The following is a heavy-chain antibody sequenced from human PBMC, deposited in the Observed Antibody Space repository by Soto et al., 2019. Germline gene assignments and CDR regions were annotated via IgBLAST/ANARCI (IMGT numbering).Heavy chain of an antibody. Sequence: ASVKVSCKASGDTFTTYAMHWVRQAPGQRLEWMGWINAGNGKTKFSQKFQGRLTITKDTSASTAYMELSSLRSEDTAVYYCARGVRVFDYLSPQGYWGQGTLVIVSS. J-gene: IGHJ4*02. CDR3: ARGVRVFDYLSPQGY. CDR1: GDTFTTYA. CDR2: INAGNGKT. D-gene: IGHD3-9*01. V-gene: IGHV1-3*01.